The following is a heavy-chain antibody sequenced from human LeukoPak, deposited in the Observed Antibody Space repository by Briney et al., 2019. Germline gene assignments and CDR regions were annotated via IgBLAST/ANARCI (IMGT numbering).Heavy chain of an antibody. J-gene: IGHJ4*02. V-gene: IGHV4-59*01. CDR2: IHYTGST. CDR1: GGSTSTYY. CDR3: ARSSGSRYYIDY. Sequence: SETLSLTCTVSGGSTSTYYWSWIRQPPGKGLEWIGYIHYTGSTYYNPSLKSRVTISADTSKNQFSLILSSVTAADTAVYFCARSSGSRYYIDYWGQGTLVTVSS. D-gene: IGHD1-26*01.